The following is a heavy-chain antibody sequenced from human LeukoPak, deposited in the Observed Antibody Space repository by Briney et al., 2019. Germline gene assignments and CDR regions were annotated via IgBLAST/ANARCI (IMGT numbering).Heavy chain of an antibody. D-gene: IGHD2-21*02. V-gene: IGHV4-30-2*01. Sequence: SETLSLTCAVSGGSISSGGYSWSWIRQPPGKGLEWIGYIYHSGSTYYNPSLKSRVTISVDRSKNQFSLKLSSVTAADTAVYYCARGDIVVVTAIRWFDPWGQGTLVTVSS. CDR3: ARGDIVVVTAIRWFDP. J-gene: IGHJ5*02. CDR2: IYHSGST. CDR1: GGSISSGGYS.